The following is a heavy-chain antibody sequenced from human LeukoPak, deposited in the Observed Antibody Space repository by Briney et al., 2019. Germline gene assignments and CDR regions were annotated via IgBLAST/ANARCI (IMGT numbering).Heavy chain of an antibody. D-gene: IGHD2-15*01. CDR2: INPRGGST. CDR3: ARSDIRPGWFDP. V-gene: IGHV1-46*01. CDR1: GYLFITYY. Sequence: ASVKVSCKASGYLFITYYMYWVRQAPGQGLEWMGIINPRGGSTSYAQKFQGRVTMTRDTSTSTVYMELSSLRSEDTAVYYCARSDIRPGWFDPWGQGTLVTVSS. J-gene: IGHJ5*02.